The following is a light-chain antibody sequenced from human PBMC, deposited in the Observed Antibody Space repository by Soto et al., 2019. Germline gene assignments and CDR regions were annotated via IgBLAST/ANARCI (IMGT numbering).Light chain of an antibody. V-gene: IGKV1-39*01. J-gene: IGKJ1*01. CDR1: QSINIY. Sequence: DIPMTQAPSSLSASVGDRVTITCRASQSINIYLNWYQQKPGEAPTLLMYGVSTLQSGVPSRFSGSGSGTEFTLTISSLPPEDSATFNCSQSSSTARTFGQGTKVEL. CDR2: GVS. CDR3: SQSSSTART.